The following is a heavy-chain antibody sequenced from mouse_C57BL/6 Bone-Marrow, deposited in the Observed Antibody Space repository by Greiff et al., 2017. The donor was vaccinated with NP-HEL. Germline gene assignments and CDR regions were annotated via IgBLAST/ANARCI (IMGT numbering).Heavy chain of an antibody. Sequence: EVKLLESGGGLVQPGGSLKLSCAASGIDFSRYWMSWVRRAPGTGLEWIGEINPDSSTINYAPSLKDNFIISRDNSKNTLYLQMSKVRSEDTALYYCASNYDYDSAWFAYWGQGTLDTVSA. J-gene: IGHJ3*01. V-gene: IGHV4-1*01. CDR2: INPDSSTI. D-gene: IGHD2-4*01. CDR3: ASNYDYDSAWFAY. CDR1: GIDFSRYW.